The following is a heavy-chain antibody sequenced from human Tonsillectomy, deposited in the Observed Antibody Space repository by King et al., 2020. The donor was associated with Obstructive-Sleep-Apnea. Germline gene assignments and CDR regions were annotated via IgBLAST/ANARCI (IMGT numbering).Heavy chain of an antibody. Sequence: VQLVESGGGLVKPGGSLRLSCAASGFTFSNAWMSWVRQAPGKGLEWVGRIKSKTDGGTTDHAAPVKGRFTISRDDSKTTLYLQMNSLKTEDTAVYYCTASYDIVTAYYRGTRWGRDYYYYDGMDVWGQGTTVTVSS. CDR3: TASYDIVTAYYRGTRWGRDYYYYDGMDV. CDR2: IKSKTDGGTT. V-gene: IGHV3-15*01. J-gene: IGHJ6*02. D-gene: IGHD3-9*01. CDR1: GFTFSNAW.